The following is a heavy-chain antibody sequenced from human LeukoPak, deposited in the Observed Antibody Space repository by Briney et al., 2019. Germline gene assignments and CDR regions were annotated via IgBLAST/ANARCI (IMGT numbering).Heavy chain of an antibody. V-gene: IGHV3-72*01. J-gene: IGHJ3*02. Sequence: GGSLRLSCAASGFTFSDHYMDWVRQAPGKGLEWVGRTRNKANSYTTEYAASVKGRFTISRDDSKNSLYLQMNSLKTEDTAVYYCELYYYDSSGSRFDIWGQGTMVTVSS. CDR2: TRNKANSYTT. D-gene: IGHD3-22*01. CDR3: ELYYYDSSGSRFDI. CDR1: GFTFSDHY.